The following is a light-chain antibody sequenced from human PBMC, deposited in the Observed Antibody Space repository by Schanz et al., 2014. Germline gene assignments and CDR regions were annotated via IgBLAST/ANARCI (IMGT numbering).Light chain of an antibody. J-gene: IGKJ1*01. CDR3: QQYHIWPPWT. CDR1: QSVSRN. V-gene: IGKV3-15*01. Sequence: EIVMTQSPATLSVSPGERATLSCRASQSVSRNLAWYQQKPGQAPRLLIYGASTRATGIPARFSGSGSGTEFTLTISSLQSEDFAVYYCQQYHIWPPWTFGQGTKVEIK. CDR2: GAS.